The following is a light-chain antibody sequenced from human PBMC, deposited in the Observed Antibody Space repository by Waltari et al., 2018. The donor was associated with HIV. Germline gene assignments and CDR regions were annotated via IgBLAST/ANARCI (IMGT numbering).Light chain of an antibody. J-gene: IGLJ3*02. CDR3: GTWDRTLGGGV. V-gene: IGLV1-51*01. Sequence: QSVLTQPPSVSAAPGQQVTISCSRSSPNIGNDYVSWYQHAPGAAPRLLIYDKTEPRSVSPVRCSGSKSGTSATLAITGLQTGDEADYYCGTWDRTLGGGVFGGGTKLTVL. CDR2: DKT. CDR1: SPNIGNDY.